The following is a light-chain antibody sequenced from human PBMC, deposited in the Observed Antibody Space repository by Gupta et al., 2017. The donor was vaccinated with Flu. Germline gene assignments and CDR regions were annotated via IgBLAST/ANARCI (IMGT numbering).Light chain of an antibody. J-gene: IGKJ4*01. Sequence: SSLSASVGDRVISTFLVSQSISSYLHWYQQKPGKAPRLLIYAASSWQRRVPSRFSGSGSGTDFTLIISSRQPEDFATYFCRQTYSTSPTTFGGGTRVEIK. CDR3: RQTYSTSPTT. V-gene: IGKV1-39*01. CDR1: QSISSY. CDR2: AAS.